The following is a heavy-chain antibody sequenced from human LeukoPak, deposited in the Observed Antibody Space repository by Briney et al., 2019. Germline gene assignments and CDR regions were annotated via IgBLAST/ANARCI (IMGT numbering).Heavy chain of an antibody. Sequence: GGSLRLSCAVSGFTFSGSAMHWVRQASGKGLEWVGRIRSKANSYATAYAASVKGRFTISRDDSKNTAYLQMNSLKTEDTGVYYCTSAGYCTSTSCYGVYWGQGTLVTVSS. CDR3: TSAGYCTSTSCYGVY. J-gene: IGHJ4*02. V-gene: IGHV3-73*01. CDR1: GFTFSGSA. D-gene: IGHD2-2*01. CDR2: IRSKANSYAT.